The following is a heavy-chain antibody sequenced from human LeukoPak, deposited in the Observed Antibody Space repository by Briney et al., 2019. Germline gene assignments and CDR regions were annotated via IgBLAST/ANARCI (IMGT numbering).Heavy chain of an antibody. V-gene: IGHV3-53*01. CDR1: GFTVSSNS. J-gene: IGHJ4*02. Sequence: GGSLKLSCTVSGFTVSSNSMSWVRQAPGKGLEWVSFIYSDNTHYSDSVKGRFTISRDNSKNTLYLQMNSLRAEDTAVYYCARRAGAYSHPYDYWGQGTLVTVSS. CDR3: ARRAGAYSHPYDY. D-gene: IGHD4/OR15-4a*01. CDR2: IYSDNT.